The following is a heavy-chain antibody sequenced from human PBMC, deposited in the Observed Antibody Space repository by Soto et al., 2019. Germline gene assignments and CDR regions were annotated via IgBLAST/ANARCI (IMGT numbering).Heavy chain of an antibody. D-gene: IGHD5-12*01. CDR1: GFTFSSYT. J-gene: IGHJ6*02. CDR2: ISGSGGST. CDR3: AKSGYSGYDPRPLIDYYCGMDV. Sequence: EVQLLESGGGLVQPGGSLRLSCAASGFTFSSYTMSWVRQAPGKGLEWVSAISGSGGSTYYADSVKGRFTISRDNSKNTVYLQMSSLRAEDTAVYYCAKSGYSGYDPRPLIDYYCGMDVWGQGTTVTVSS. V-gene: IGHV3-23*01.